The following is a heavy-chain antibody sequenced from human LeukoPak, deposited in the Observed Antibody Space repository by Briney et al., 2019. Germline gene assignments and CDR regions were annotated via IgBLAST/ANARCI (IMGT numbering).Heavy chain of an antibody. CDR1: GGSISSGSYY. J-gene: IGHJ3*02. V-gene: IGHV4-61*02. CDR2: IYTSGST. D-gene: IGHD1-26*01. CDR3: AREKEPGVVGATKGAFDI. Sequence: SQTLSLTCTVSGGSISSGSYYWSWIRQPAGKGLEWIGRIYTSGSTNYNPSLKSRVTISVDTSKNQFSLKLSSVTAADTAVYYCAREKEPGVVGATKGAFDIWGQGTMVTVSS.